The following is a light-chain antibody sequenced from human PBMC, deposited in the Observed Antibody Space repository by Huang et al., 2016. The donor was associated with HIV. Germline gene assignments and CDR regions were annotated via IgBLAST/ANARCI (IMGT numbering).Light chain of an antibody. J-gene: IGKJ2*03. V-gene: IGKV3-20*01. CDR1: QSVNNNY. CDR2: RAS. Sequence: EILLTQSPDTLSLSPGERATLSCRASQSVNNNYLAWYQQKPGQAPMLLIYRASNRATGIPDRFSGSGSGTDFTLTISRLEPDDFAVYYCQQFGSSPPYSFGQGTKLEIK. CDR3: QQFGSSPPYS.